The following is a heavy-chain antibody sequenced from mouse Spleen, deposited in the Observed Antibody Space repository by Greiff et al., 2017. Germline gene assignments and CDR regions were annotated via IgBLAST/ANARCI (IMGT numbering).Heavy chain of an antibody. J-gene: IGHJ3*01. V-gene: IGHV1-58*01. CDR2: IYIGNGYT. D-gene: IGHD2-4*01. CDR1: GYTFTSYG. CDR3: ARSSYDSRRGFAY. Sequence: VQLQQSGAELVRPGSSVKMSCKTSGYTFTSYGINWVKQRPGQGLEWIGYIYIGNGYTEYNDKFKGKATLTSDTSSSTAYMQLSSLTSEDSAIYFCARSSYDSRRGFAYWGQGTLVTVSA.